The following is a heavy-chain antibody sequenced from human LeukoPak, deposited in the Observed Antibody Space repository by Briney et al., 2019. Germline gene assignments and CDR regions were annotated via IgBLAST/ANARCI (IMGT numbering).Heavy chain of an antibody. V-gene: IGHV3-30*02. J-gene: IGHJ4*02. Sequence: PGGSLRLSCAASGFTFSRYGMHWVRQGPDKGLEWVAFIRYDGSKEYYADSVKGRFTISRDNSMNTLYLQMNSLRTEDTAVYYCAKGGYTWGGDSLLDYWGQGTLVTVSS. D-gene: IGHD5-18*01. CDR3: AKGGYTWGGDSLLDY. CDR2: IRYDGSKE. CDR1: GFTFSRYG.